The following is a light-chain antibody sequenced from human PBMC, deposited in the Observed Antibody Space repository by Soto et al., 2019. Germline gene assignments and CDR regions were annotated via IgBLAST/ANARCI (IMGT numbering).Light chain of an antibody. J-gene: IGKJ5*01. CDR1: QSISSY. Sequence: DIQMTQSPSSLSASVGDRVSITCRASQSISSYLNWYQYKPGKAPKLLIYASSSLHSGVPSRFSGSRSGTDFTLTISSLQPEDFATYYCQQSASPLITFGQGTRLEIK. CDR2: ASS. CDR3: QQSASPLIT. V-gene: IGKV1-39*01.